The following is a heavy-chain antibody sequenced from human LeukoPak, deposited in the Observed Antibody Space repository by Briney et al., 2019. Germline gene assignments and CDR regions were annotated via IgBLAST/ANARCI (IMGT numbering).Heavy chain of an antibody. CDR3: ARGGEQQLDDAFDI. Sequence: ASVKVSCKASGYTFTSYDINWVRQATGQGLEWMAWMNPNSGNTGYAQKFQGRVTMTRNTSISTAYMELSSLRSEDTAVYYCARGGEQQLDDAFDIWGQGTMVTVSS. CDR2: MNPNSGNT. V-gene: IGHV1-8*01. J-gene: IGHJ3*02. CDR1: GYTFTSYD. D-gene: IGHD6-13*01.